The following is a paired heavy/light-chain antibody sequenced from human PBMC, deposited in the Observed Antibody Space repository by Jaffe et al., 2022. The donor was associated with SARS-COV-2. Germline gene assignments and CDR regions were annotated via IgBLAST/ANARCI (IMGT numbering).Light chain of an antibody. CDR3: QAWDSSTGVV. V-gene: IGLV3-1*01. CDR1: NLGDRY. CDR2: QDN. Sequence: SYELTQPPSVSVSPGQTASITCSGDNLGDRYACWYQQKPGQSPVLVIYQDNKRPSGIPERFSGSNSGNTATLTISGTQAMDEADYYCQAWDSSTGVVFGGGTKLTVL. J-gene: IGLJ2*01.
Heavy chain of an antibody. CDR3: AKVGRSDSSSSYYYSYGMDV. J-gene: IGHJ6*02. V-gene: IGHV3-30*18. D-gene: IGHD6-6*01. CDR1: GFTFSSYD. CDR2: ISYDGSKK. Sequence: QVQLVGSGGGVVQPGRSLRLSCGASGFTFSSYDMHWVRQAPGKGLEWVAVISYDGSKKNYADSVKGRFTISRDNSKNTLYLQMNSLRAEDTAVYYCAKVGRSDSSSSYYYSYGMDVWGQGTTVTVSS.